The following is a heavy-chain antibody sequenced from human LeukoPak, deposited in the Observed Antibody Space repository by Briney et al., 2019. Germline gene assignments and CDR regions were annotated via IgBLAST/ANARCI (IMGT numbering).Heavy chain of an antibody. CDR2: IRGSHGST. CDR3: AKDVYGDYGGLDY. D-gene: IGHD4-17*01. V-gene: IGHV3-23*01. J-gene: IGHJ4*02. Sequence: GGSLRLSRAASGFTLSTYALSGVRQAPGKGLEGVSSIRGSHGSTYYADSVKGRFAISRDNSKNTLYLQMNSLRAEDTAVYYCAKDVYGDYGGLDYWGQGTLVTVSS. CDR1: GFTLSTYA.